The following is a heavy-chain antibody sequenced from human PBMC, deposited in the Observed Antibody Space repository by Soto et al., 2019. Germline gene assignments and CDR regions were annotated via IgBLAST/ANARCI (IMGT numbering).Heavy chain of an antibody. D-gene: IGHD3-10*01. CDR3: ARERKYYYGSGSSSSGYYGMDV. J-gene: IGHJ6*02. V-gene: IGHV4-59*01. CDR2: IYYSGST. CDR1: GGSISSYY. Sequence: SETLSLTCTVSGGSISSYYWSWIRQPPGKGLEWIGYIYYSGSTNYNPSLKSRVTISVDTSKNQFSLKLSSVTAADTAVYYCARERKYYYGSGSSSSGYYGMDVWGQGTTVTVSS.